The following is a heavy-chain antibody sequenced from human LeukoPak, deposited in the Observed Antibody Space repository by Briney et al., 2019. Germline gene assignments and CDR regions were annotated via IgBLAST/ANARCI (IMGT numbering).Heavy chain of an antibody. D-gene: IGHD2-2*01. CDR2: ISSNGGST. Sequence: GGSLRLSSAASGFTFSSYAMHWVRQTPGKGLEYVSAISSNGGSTYYANSVKGRFTISRDNSKNTLYLQMGSLRAEDMAVYYCARVTVVPAAGGILDYWGQGTLVTVSS. CDR3: ARVTVVPAAGGILDY. CDR1: GFTFSSYA. V-gene: IGHV3-64*01. J-gene: IGHJ4*02.